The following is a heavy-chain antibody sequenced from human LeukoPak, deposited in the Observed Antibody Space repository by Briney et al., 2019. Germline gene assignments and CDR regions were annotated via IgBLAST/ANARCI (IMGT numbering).Heavy chain of an antibody. CDR1: GGPSTIYH. J-gene: IGHJ4*02. CDR3: ARDTSGYRGGSFVY. CDR2: IFDSGST. D-gene: IGHD3-22*01. V-gene: IGHV4-59*01. Sequence: SETLSLTCTVSGGPSTIYHWSWIRQPPGKGLEWIGYIFDSGSTNHNPPRKSRVHIPFDKPKNRSFLKLSSPPSADSALFYCARDTSGYRGGSFVYWGQGTLVTVSS.